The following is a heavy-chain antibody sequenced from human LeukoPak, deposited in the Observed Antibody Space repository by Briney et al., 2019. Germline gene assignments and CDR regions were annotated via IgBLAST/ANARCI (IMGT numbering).Heavy chain of an antibody. CDR2: IYYSGST. CDR1: VGPFSSYF. V-gene: IGHV4-59*08. D-gene: IGHD5-24*01. CDR3: ARHSHRRDGFNYHYGMDV. Sequence: PSKTRSLTCTASVGPFSSYFGSWIRQPPKKGLDWVGIIYYSGSTNYNPSLKSRVSISVDTSKNQFSLKLSSVTAADTAVYYCARHSHRRDGFNYHYGMDVWGQGTTVTVSS. J-gene: IGHJ6*02.